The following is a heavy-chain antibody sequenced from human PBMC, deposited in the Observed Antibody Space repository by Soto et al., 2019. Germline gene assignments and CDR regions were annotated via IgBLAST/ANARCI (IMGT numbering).Heavy chain of an antibody. D-gene: IGHD6-19*01. J-gene: IGHJ4*02. CDR3: LIAVAGYFAPDY. CDR1: GFTFSTYS. V-gene: IGHV3-21*01. CDR2: ISSSSTYI. Sequence: EVQLVESGGGLVKPGGSLRLSCAASGFTFSTYSMNWVRQAPGKGLEWVSYISSSSTYIYYADSVKGRFTISRDNAKNSLYLEMNSLRAEDTAVYYCLIAVAGYFAPDYWGQGTPVTVSS.